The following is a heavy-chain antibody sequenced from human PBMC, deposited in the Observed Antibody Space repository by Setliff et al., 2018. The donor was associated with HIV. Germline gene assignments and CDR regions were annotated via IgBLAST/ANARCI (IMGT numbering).Heavy chain of an antibody. J-gene: IGHJ5*02. CDR2: ISPDGTRN. CDR1: GFTFGNFW. CDR3: ARVLLITNAVYGVVSNRFDP. Sequence: VGSLRLSCAASGFTFGNFWMHWVRQAPGKGLEWVASISPDGTRNHCVGSVKGRFTASRDNAKSSLYLQMNSLRAEDTAVYFCARVLLITNAVYGVVSNRFDPWGRGSQVTVSS. D-gene: IGHD3-3*01. V-gene: IGHV3-7*03.